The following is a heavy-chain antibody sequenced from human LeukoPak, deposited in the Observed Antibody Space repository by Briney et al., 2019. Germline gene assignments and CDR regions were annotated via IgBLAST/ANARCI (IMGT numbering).Heavy chain of an antibody. CDR2: INPNSGGT. CDR1: GYTFTGYY. J-gene: IGHJ6*02. V-gene: IGHV1-2*06. D-gene: IGHD3-9*01. CDR3: ARTKPPRDILTGYSYGMDV. Sequence: ASVKVSCKASGYTFTGYYVHWVRQAPGQGLEWMGRINPNSGGTNYAQKFQGRVTMTRDTSTSTVYMELSSLRSEDTAVYYCARTKPPRDILTGYSYGMDVWGQGTTVTVSS.